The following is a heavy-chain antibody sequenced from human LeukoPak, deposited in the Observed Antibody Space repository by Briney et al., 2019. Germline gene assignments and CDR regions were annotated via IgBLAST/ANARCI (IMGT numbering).Heavy chain of an antibody. CDR1: GFTFSSYS. CDR3: ARDFVCGSSSFDY. J-gene: IGHJ4*02. V-gene: IGHV3-48*04. CDR2: ISSSSSTI. Sequence: GGSLRLSCAASGFTFSSYSMNWVRQAPGKGLEWVSYISSSSSTIYYADSVKGRFTISRENPKNSLYLQMNSLRAEDTAVYYCARDFVCGSSSFDYWGQGTLVTVSS. D-gene: IGHD6-13*01.